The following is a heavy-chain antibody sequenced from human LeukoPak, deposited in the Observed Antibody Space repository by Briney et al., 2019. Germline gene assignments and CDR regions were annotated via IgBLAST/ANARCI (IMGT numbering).Heavy chain of an antibody. J-gene: IGHJ4*02. CDR3: TRDQLVRGVIYFDY. CDR2: IRSKAYGGTT. Sequence: GGSLRLSCTASGFTFGDYAMSWVRQAPGKGLEWVGFIRSKAYGGTTEYAASVKGRLTISRDDSKSIAYLQMNSLRTEDTAVYYCTRDQLVRGVIYFDYWGQGTLVTVSS. CDR1: GFTFGDYA. V-gene: IGHV3-49*04. D-gene: IGHD3-10*01.